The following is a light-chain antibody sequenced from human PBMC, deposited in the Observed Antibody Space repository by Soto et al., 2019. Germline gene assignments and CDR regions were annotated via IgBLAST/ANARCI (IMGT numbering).Light chain of an antibody. CDR2: KVS. Sequence: IPVAPSPFPPSASLRDRITLPFRASQSISGWLAWYQQKPGKAPKLLIYKVSSLESGVPSRFSGSGSGTEFTLTISSLPPDDFATYYCQQYNSWYTFGQGTKVDNK. J-gene: IGKJ2*01. CDR1: QSISGW. CDR3: QQYNSWYT. V-gene: IGKV1-5*03.